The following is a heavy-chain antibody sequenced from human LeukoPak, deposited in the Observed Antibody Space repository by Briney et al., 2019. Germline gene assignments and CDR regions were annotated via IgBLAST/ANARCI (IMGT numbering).Heavy chain of an antibody. J-gene: IGHJ4*02. CDR1: GFTFSNYS. V-gene: IGHV3-21*01. CDR2: ISSSSSYI. CDR3: ARDKTDYDSSGPSDY. Sequence: GGSLRLSCAASGFTFSNYSMNWVRQAPGKGLEWVSSISSSSSYIYYADSVKGRFTISRDNAKNSLYLQMNSLRAEDTAVYYCARDKTDYDSSGPSDYWGQGTLVTVSS. D-gene: IGHD3-22*01.